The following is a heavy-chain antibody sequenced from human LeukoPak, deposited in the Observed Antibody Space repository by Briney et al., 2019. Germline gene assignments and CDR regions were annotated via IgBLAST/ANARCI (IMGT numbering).Heavy chain of an antibody. CDR1: GGSISSSCYY. CDR3: ARLGCSSASCYPGN. J-gene: IGHJ4*02. CDR2: LYYSGWST. Sequence: PSGTLSLTCTVSGGSISSSCYYWGWVRQPPGKGLEWIGSLYYSGWSTYYNPSLKSRVTISVDTSKNQFSLKLNSVTAADTAVYYCARLGCSSASCYPGNWGQGTLVTVSS. V-gene: IGHV4-39*01. D-gene: IGHD2-2*01.